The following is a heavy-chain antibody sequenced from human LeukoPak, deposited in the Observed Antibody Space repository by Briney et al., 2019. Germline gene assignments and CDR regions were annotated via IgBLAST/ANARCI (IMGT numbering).Heavy chain of an antibody. J-gene: IGHJ4*02. CDR2: IRYDGRTD. CDR1: GFTFSSYG. V-gene: IGHV3-30*02. Sequence: LSGGSLRLSCAASGFTFSSYGMHWVRQAPGQGLEWVAFIRYDGRTDYYADSVKGRFTISRDNSKNTLYLQMNSLRAEDTAVYYCARLGGYSYGFDYWGQGTLVTVSS. D-gene: IGHD5-18*01. CDR3: ARLGGYSYGFDY.